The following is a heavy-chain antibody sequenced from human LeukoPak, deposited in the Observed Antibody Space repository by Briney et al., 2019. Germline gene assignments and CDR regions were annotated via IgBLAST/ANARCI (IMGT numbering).Heavy chain of an antibody. CDR2: INHSGST. CDR1: GGSFSGYY. V-gene: IGHV4-34*01. D-gene: IGHD7-27*01. J-gene: IGHJ4*02. CDR3: ARVRNWGSGLDY. Sequence: TPSETLSLTCAVYGGSFSGYYWSWIRQPPGKGLEWIGEINHSGSTNYNPSLKSRVTISVDTSKNQFSLKLSSVTAADTAVYYCARVRNWGSGLDYWGQGTLVTVSS.